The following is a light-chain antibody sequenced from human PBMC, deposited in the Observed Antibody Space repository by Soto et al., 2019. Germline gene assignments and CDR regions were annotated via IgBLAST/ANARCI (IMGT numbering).Light chain of an antibody. CDR3: HQYHNWPRT. Sequence: IVLTQSPGTLSLSPGERATLPCRASQSVSSSSLAWYQQKRGQAPRLLIHGASSRATGIPDRFSGSGSGTDFTLPITRLEPEDFAVYFCHQYHNWPRTLGQGTTV. CDR2: GAS. V-gene: IGKV3-20*01. J-gene: IGKJ1*01. CDR1: QSVSSSS.